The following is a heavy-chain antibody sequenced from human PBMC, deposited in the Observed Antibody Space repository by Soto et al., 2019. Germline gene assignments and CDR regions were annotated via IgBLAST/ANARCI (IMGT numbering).Heavy chain of an antibody. CDR1: GGSISTYY. V-gene: IGHV4-59*01. Sequence: SETLSLTCTVSGGSISTYYWSWIRQPPGKGLEWIGYIYYSGSTNYNPSLKSRVTISVDTSKNQFSLKLNSVTAADTAVYYCARLSSDSGSYQFDYWGQGTLVTVSS. CDR3: ARLSSDSGSYQFDY. CDR2: IYYSGST. J-gene: IGHJ4*02. D-gene: IGHD3-10*01.